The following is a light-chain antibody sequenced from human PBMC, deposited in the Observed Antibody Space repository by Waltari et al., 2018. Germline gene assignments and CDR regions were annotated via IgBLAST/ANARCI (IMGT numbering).Light chain of an antibody. CDR1: RSVGTN. J-gene: IGKJ1*01. V-gene: IGKV3-15*01. CDR3: QQFNDWPRT. Sequence: EVVMTQSPATLSVSPGESATLSCRARRSVGTNVVWYQQRPGRPPRPLIYAASIRATDTPARFRGSGSGTEFSLTISSLQSEDFAVYYCQQFNDWPRTFGQGTRVEI. CDR2: AAS.